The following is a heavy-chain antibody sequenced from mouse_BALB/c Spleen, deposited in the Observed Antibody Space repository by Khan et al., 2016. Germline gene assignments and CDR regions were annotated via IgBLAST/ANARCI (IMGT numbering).Heavy chain of an antibody. D-gene: IGHD1-1*01. CDR3: ACSTQSYEAMDY. CDR2: IDPFNGGT. J-gene: IGHJ4*01. CDR1: GYSFTSYY. Sequence: VQLQQSGAELMKPGASVKISCKASGYSFTSYYMHWVKQRHGKSLEWIGDIDPFNGGTNYNQKFKGKATLPADKSSSTAYMQLSSLTSEESAVYYGACSTQSYEAMDYWGQGTSVTVSS. V-gene: IGHV1-31*01.